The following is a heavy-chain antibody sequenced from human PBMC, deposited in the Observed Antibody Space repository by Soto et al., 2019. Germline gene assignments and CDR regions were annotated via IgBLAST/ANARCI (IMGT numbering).Heavy chain of an antibody. V-gene: IGHV3-21*04. CDR3: AKGATSHYDDVWGIYHEIYYFDY. J-gene: IGHJ4*02. Sequence: WRSLRLSCTVSGFTFSNLNMNCVLQAPGKGLEWVSYISTWSSYSFYADSVKGRFTISRDNSENSLYLQLDSLRAEDTAVYYCAKGATSHYDDVWGIYHEIYYFDYWGQGTLVTVSS. D-gene: IGHD3-16*02. CDR2: ISTWSSYS. CDR1: GFTFSNLN.